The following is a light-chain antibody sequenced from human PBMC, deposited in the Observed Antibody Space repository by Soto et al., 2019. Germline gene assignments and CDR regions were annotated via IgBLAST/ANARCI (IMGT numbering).Light chain of an antibody. J-gene: IGKJ4*01. V-gene: IGKV1-39*01. CDR3: QQTYRDIS. Sequence: DIQLTQYPSSLSASVEDTVTITCRASQTISTYLLWYHQKPGRAPNLLIYNASTLHSGVPSKFRGSGSGTDVALTISGLPPEDIATYLCQQTYRDISFGGRNKV. CDR1: QTISTY. CDR2: NAS.